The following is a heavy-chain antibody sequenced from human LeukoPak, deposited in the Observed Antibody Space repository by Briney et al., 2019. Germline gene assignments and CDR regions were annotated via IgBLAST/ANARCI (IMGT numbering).Heavy chain of an antibody. D-gene: IGHD1-1*01. J-gene: IGHJ4*02. V-gene: IGHV4-59*02. CDR1: GASVTSSY. CDR3: ARAPIGSIDY. Sequence: SETLSLTCSVSGASVTSSYWTWVRLPPGRGLEWIGYIYYTRYTNYNPSLKSRVTISLDIYTNQLSLEVISVTAADTAIYYCARAPIGSIDYWGPGALVTVSS. CDR2: IYYTRYT.